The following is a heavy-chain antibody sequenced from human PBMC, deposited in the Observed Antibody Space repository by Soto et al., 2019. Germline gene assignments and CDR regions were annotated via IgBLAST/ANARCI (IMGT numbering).Heavy chain of an antibody. CDR3: AREGRGTAWGGYAFDV. D-gene: IGHD1-1*01. CDR2: VTPIFNTS. J-gene: IGHJ3*01. Sequence: QMQLVQSGAEVKKPGSSVKVSCKASGGTFNNYIISWVRQAPGQGLKWMGGVTPIFNTSDYAQNFQGKVTFTADESTGTVYMELKRLEFGDTAVYYCAREGRGTAWGGYAFDVWGQGTKVIVSS. V-gene: IGHV1-69*01. CDR1: GGTFNNYI.